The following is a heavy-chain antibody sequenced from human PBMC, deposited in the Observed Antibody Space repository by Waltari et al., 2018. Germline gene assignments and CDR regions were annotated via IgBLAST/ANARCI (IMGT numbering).Heavy chain of an antibody. Sequence: EVQLLESGGGLVQPGGSLRLSCAASGFPFSSYAMGWVRQAPGKGRKWGSSMRGSGGSTYYADSVKGRFTISRDKSKSTLYLEMNSLRAEDTAVYYCAKDDVYDAFDIWGQGTMVTVSS. CDR3: AKDDVYDAFDI. J-gene: IGHJ3*02. CDR2: MRGSGGST. V-gene: IGHV3-23*01. CDR1: GFPFSSYA.